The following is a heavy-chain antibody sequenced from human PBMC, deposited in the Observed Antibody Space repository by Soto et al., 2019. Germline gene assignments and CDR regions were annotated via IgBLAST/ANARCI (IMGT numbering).Heavy chain of an antibody. CDR2: ISYDGSNK. J-gene: IGHJ4*02. Sequence: QVQLVESGGGVVQPGRSLRLSCAASGFTFSSYAMHWVRQAPGKGLEWVAVISYDGSNKYYADSVKGRFTISGDNSKNTLYLQMNSLRAEDTAVYYCARGASPIYDSSGQFDYWGQGTLVTVSS. D-gene: IGHD3-22*01. V-gene: IGHV3-30-3*01. CDR3: ARGASPIYDSSGQFDY. CDR1: GFTFSSYA.